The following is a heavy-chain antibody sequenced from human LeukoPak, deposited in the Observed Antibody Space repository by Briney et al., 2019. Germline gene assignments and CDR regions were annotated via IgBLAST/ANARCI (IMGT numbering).Heavy chain of an antibody. V-gene: IGHV3-21*01. J-gene: IGHJ5*02. CDR1: GFTFSSYS. CDR3: ASRSINWYKGNNWFDP. D-gene: IGHD6-13*01. CDR2: ISSSSSYI. Sequence: GGSLRLSCAASGFTFSSYSMNWVRQAPGKGLEWVSSISSSSSYIYYADSVKGRFTVSRDNAKNSLYLHMNSLRVEDTALYYCASRSINWYKGNNWFDPWGQGTLVTVSS.